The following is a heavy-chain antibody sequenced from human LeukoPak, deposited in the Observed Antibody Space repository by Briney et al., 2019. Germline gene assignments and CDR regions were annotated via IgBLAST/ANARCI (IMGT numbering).Heavy chain of an antibody. CDR2: ISSSGNAI. V-gene: IGHV3-11*01. CDR1: GFTFSDYY. Sequence: GGALRLSCAACGFTFSDYYMTWIRQAPGKGLQWVAYISSSGNAIYYAGSVRGRFTMSRDNAKKSLYLQMNSLRAEDTAVYYCVKSYSTSGDYWGQGTLVTVFS. J-gene: IGHJ4*02. CDR3: VKSYSTSGDY. D-gene: IGHD6-13*01.